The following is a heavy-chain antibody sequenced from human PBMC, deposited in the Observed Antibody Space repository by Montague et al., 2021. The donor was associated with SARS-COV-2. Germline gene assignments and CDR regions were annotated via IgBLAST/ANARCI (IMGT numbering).Heavy chain of an antibody. Sequence: SETLSLTCTVSGGSISSYYWSWIRQPPGKGLEWIGYIYYSGSTNYNPSLKSRVTISVDTSKNQFSLKLSSVTTADTAVYYCAREGILWVGDVAAYYYGMDVWGQGTTVTVSS. CDR3: AREGILWVGDVAAYYYGMDV. V-gene: IGHV4-59*01. CDR1: GGSISSYY. J-gene: IGHJ6*02. D-gene: IGHD3-10*01. CDR2: IYYSGST.